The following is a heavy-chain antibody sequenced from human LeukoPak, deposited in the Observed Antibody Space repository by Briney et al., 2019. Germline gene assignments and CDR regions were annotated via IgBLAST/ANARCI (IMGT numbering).Heavy chain of an antibody. D-gene: IGHD3-22*01. CDR3: ARGSLSGIVVVIHSDY. J-gene: IGHJ4*02. CDR1: GFTFSDYY. V-gene: IGHV3-11*01. CDR2: ISSSGSTI. Sequence: GGSLRLSCAASGFTFSDYYMSWIRQAPGKGLEWVSYISSSGSTIYYADSVKGRFTISRDNAKNSLYLQMNSLRAEDTAVYYCARGSLSGIVVVIHSDYWGQGTLVTVSS.